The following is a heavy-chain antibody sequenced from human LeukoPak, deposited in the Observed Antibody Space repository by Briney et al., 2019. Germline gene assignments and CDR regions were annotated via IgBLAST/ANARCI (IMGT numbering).Heavy chain of an antibody. J-gene: IGHJ4*02. CDR3: AKDPRRYSRTGGYFDY. CDR1: GFNFRSNG. D-gene: IGHD6-13*01. CDR2: IRGSGRT. V-gene: IGHV3-23*01. Sequence: PGGSLRLSCAASGFNFRSNGMSWVRQAPGKGLEWVSMIRGSGRTYYADSVKGRFTISKDNSKNTLYLQMNSLRAEDTAVYYCAKDPRRYSRTGGYFDYWGQGTLVTVSS.